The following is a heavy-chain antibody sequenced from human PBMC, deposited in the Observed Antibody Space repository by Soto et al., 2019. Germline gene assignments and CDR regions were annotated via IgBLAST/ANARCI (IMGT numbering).Heavy chain of an antibody. CDR2: ISYDGSNK. Sequence: QPGGSLRLSCAASGFTFSSYAMHWVRQAPGKGLEWVAVISYDGSNKYYADSVKGRFTISRDNSKNTLYLQMNSLRAEDTAVYYRAKDYCSSTSCYAIYDYWGQGTLVTVSS. V-gene: IGHV3-30-3*01. CDR1: GFTFSSYA. CDR3: AKDYCSSTSCYAIYDY. J-gene: IGHJ4*02. D-gene: IGHD2-2*01.